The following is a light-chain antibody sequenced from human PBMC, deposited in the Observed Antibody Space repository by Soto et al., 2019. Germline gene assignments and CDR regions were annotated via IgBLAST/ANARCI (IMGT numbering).Light chain of an antibody. CDR2: GGS. V-gene: IGKV3-20*01. Sequence: EIVLTQSPGTLSLSPGERATLSCRASQSVSSSYLACYQQKPGQAPRLLIYGGSSRATGIPDRFSGSGSETDFTLTISRLETEDFAVYYCQQYGSSSWTFGQGTKVEIK. CDR1: QSVSSSY. CDR3: QQYGSSSWT. J-gene: IGKJ1*01.